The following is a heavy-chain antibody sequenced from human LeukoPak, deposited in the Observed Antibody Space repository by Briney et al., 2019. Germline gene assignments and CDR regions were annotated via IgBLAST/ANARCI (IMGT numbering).Heavy chain of an antibody. V-gene: IGHV3-30*04. CDR3: ARALGDYYSDAFDI. CDR2: ISYDGSNK. CDR1: GFTFSSYA. Sequence: GGSLRLSCTASGFTFSSYAVHWVRQAPGKGLEWVAIISYDGSNKYYADSVKGRFTISRDNSENTLYLQMNSLRAEDTAVCYCARALGDYYSDAFDIWGQGTLVTVSS. J-gene: IGHJ3*02. D-gene: IGHD3-22*01.